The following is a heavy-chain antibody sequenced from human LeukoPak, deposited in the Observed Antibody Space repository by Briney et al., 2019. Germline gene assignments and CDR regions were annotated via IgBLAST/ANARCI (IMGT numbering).Heavy chain of an antibody. CDR3: AKDRGPYVAIDNNWFDP. V-gene: IGHV3-23*01. CDR1: GFTFSLYA. CDR2: ISANGDNI. J-gene: IGHJ5*02. Sequence: GGSLRLSCAASGFTFSLYAMSWVRQAPGKGPEWVSSISANGDNIYYADSVKGRFTLSRDNSKSTLYLQMFSLRAEDTAVYYCAKDRGPYVAIDNNWFDPWGPGTLFSLSS. D-gene: IGHD2-21*01.